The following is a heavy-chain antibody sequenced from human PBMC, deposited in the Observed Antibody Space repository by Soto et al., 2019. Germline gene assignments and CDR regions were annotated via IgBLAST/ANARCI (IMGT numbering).Heavy chain of an antibody. V-gene: IGHV3-21*01. D-gene: IGHD6-13*01. CDR2: ISSSSSYI. CDR3: ARGAAAGNLGVFGY. CDR1: GFTFSSYA. Sequence: EVQLLESGGGLVQPGGSLRLSCAASGFTFSSYAMSWVRQAPGKGLEWVSAISSSSSYIYYADSVKGRFTISRDNAKNSLYLQMNSLRAEDTAVYYCARGAAAGNLGVFGYWGQGTLVTVSS. J-gene: IGHJ4*02.